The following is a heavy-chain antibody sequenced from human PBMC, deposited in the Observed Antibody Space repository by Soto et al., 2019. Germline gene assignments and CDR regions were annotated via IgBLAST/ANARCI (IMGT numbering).Heavy chain of an antibody. Sequence: PGESLKISCKGSGYSFASYWIGWVRQMPGKGLEWMAIIYPGDSDTRYSPSFQDQVTISADKSINTAYLQWSSLKASDTAMYYCAKAAVAGTYYYYYMDVWGKGTTVTVSS. CDR1: GYSFASYW. D-gene: IGHD6-19*01. CDR3: AKAAVAGTYYYYYMDV. V-gene: IGHV5-51*01. J-gene: IGHJ6*03. CDR2: IYPGDSDT.